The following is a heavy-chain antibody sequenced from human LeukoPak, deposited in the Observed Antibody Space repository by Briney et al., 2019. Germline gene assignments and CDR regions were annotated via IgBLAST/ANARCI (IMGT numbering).Heavy chain of an antibody. J-gene: IGHJ6*02. CDR2: ISSSSSTI. CDR3: ARDRRYSSSSGFSFGDYYYYGMDV. Sequence: GGSLRLSCAASGFTFSSYSMNWVRQAPGKGLEWVSYISSSSSTIYYADSVKGRFTISGDNAKNSLYLQMNSLRDEDTAVYYCARDRRYSSSSGFSFGDYYYYGMDVWGQGTTVTVSS. V-gene: IGHV3-48*02. CDR1: GFTFSSYS. D-gene: IGHD6-6*01.